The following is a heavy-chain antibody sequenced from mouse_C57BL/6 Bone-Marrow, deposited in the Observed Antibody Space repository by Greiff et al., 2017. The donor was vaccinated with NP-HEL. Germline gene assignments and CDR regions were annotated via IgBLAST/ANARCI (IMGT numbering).Heavy chain of an antibody. CDR1: GYTFTDYE. V-gene: IGHV1-15*01. Sequence: QVQLQQSGAELVRPGASVTLSCKASGYTFTDYEMHWVKQTPVHGLEWIGAIDPETGGTAYNQKFKGKAILTADKSSSTAYMELRSLTSVDSAVYSCTRSLIYYGNYWYFDVWGTGTTVTVSS. D-gene: IGHD2-1*01. CDR2: IDPETGGT. CDR3: TRSLIYYGNYWYFDV. J-gene: IGHJ1*03.